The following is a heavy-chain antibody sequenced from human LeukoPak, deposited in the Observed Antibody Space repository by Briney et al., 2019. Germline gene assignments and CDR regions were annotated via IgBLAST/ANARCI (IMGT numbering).Heavy chain of an antibody. V-gene: IGHV3-23*01. D-gene: IGHD6-13*01. CDR1: GFIFNSYA. CDR3: AKGALAAAGSGFEY. Sequence: GGSLRLSCAVSGFIFNSYAKSWVRQAPGKGLEWVSSISASGGSTYHADSVKGRFTISRDNSKNTVHLQMNSLRADDTALYYCAKGALAAAGSGFEYWGQGTLVTVFS. CDR2: ISASGGST. J-gene: IGHJ4*02.